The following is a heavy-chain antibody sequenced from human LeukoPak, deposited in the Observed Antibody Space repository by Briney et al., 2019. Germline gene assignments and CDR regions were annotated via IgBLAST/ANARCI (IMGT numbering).Heavy chain of an antibody. V-gene: IGHV1-46*01. CDR2: INPSGGST. J-gene: IGHJ6*02. CDR1: GYTFTSYY. D-gene: IGHD2-15*01. Sequence: GASVKVSCKASGYTFTSYYMHWVRQAPGQGLEWMGIINPSGGSTSYAQKLQGRVTMTTDTSTSTAYMELRSLRSDDTAVYYCARDPPRIVVVVAATNYYGMDVWGQGTTVTVSS. CDR3: ARDPPRIVVVVAATNYYGMDV.